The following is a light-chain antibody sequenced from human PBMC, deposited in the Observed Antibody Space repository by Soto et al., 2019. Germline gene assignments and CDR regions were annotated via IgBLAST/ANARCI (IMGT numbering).Light chain of an antibody. CDR2: GAS. CDR1: QDIHIY. J-gene: IGKJ2*01. Sequence: AIRMTQSPPSMSASTGDGVNITCRASQDIHIYLAWYQQNPGGAPKVLISGASTLQSGVPSRFSGSGSGTEFALTIRSLQAEDLATYYCQQYYSSPYTFGQWTKLEIK. V-gene: IGKV1-8*01. CDR3: QQYYSSPYT.